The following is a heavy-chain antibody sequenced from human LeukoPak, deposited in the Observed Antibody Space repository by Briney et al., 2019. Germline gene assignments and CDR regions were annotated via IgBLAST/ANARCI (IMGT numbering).Heavy chain of an antibody. CDR3: ARTYDSGGYYYVFGY. Sequence: GGSLRLSCAASGFTVSSNYMSWVRQAPGKGLEWVSVIYSGGSTYYADSVKGRFTISRDNSKNTLYLQMNSLRAEDTAVYYCARTYDSGGYYYVFGYWGQGTLVTVSS. CDR1: GFTVSSNY. J-gene: IGHJ4*02. V-gene: IGHV3-66*01. CDR2: IYSGGST. D-gene: IGHD3-22*01.